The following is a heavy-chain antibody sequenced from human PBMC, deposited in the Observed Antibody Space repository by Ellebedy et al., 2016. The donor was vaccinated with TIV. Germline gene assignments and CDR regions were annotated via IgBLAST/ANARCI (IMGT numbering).Heavy chain of an antibody. CDR1: GFTFSSYA. CDR3: AKVPYSSGWYDFWWFDP. V-gene: IGHV3-23*01. CDR2: ISGSGGST. Sequence: GESLKISXAASGFTFSSYAMSWVRQAPGKGLEWVSAISGSGGSTYYADSVKGRFTISRDNSKNTLYLQMNSLRAEDTAVYYCAKVPYSSGWYDFWWFDPWGQGTLVTVSS. J-gene: IGHJ5*02. D-gene: IGHD6-19*01.